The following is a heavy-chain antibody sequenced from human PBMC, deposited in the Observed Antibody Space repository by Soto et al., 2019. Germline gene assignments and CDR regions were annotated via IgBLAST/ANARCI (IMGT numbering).Heavy chain of an antibody. V-gene: IGHV4-39*01. CDR1: GGSISSSSYY. J-gene: IGHJ6*02. CDR3: ARRAAAGTNYYYYYGMDF. CDR2: IYYSGST. Sequence: SETLSLTCTVSGGSISSSSYYWGWIRQPPGKGLEWIGSIYYSGSTYYNPSLKSRVTISVDTSKNQFSLKLSSVTAADTAVYYCARRAAAGTNYYYYYGMDFWGQGTTVIVSS. D-gene: IGHD6-13*01.